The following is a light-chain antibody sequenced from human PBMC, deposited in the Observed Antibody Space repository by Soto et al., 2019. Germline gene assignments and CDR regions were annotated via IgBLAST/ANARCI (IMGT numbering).Light chain of an antibody. Sequence: EIVLTQSPGTLSLSPGEGATLSCRASQSVSSSYLAWYQQKPGQAPRLLIYLASSRAPGIPDRFSGSGSGTDFTLTISRLEPEDFAVYYCHYGTSPTWTFGQGTKVDIK. J-gene: IGKJ1*01. CDR2: LAS. CDR1: QSVSSSY. CDR3: HYGTSPTWT. V-gene: IGKV3-20*01.